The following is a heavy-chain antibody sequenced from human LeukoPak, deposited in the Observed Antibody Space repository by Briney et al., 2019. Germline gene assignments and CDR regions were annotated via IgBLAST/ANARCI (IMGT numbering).Heavy chain of an antibody. D-gene: IGHD3-10*01. CDR1: GFTFSSYS. V-gene: IGHV3-21*01. Sequence: GGYLRLSCAASGFTFSSYSMNWVRQAPAKGQEWVSSISSSSSYIYYADSVKGRFTISRDNAKNSLYLQMNSLRAEDTAVYYCATGSGSYLDYFDYWGQGTLVTVSS. CDR2: ISSSSSYI. J-gene: IGHJ4*02. CDR3: ATGSGSYLDYFDY.